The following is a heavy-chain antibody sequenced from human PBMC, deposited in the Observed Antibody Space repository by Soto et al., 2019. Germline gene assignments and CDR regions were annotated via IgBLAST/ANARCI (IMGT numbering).Heavy chain of an antibody. J-gene: IGHJ6*03. CDR1: GFTFSSYA. CDR3: AKRSVELYYYYYYYMDV. V-gene: IGHV3-23*01. CDR2: ISGSGGST. Sequence: PGGSLRLSCAASGFTFSSYAMSWVRRAPGKGLEWVSAISGSGGSTYYADSVKGRSTISRDNSKNTLYLQMNSLKAEDTAVYYCAKRSVELYYYYYYYMDVWGKGTTVTVSS. D-gene: IGHD1-26*01.